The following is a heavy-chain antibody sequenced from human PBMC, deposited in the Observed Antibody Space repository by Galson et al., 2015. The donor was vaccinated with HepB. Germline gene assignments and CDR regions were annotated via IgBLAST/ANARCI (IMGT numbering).Heavy chain of an antibody. D-gene: IGHD3-16*01. CDR1: GFTFSSFW. CDR2: IKTDGSEK. J-gene: IGHJ4*02. CDR3: ARFMLAAGRALEN. Sequence: SLRLSCATSGFTFSSFWMTWVRQAPGKGLEWVANIKTDGSEKYYADSVKGRFTISRDNAGKSVYLQMNSLRVEDTAVYFCARFMLAAGRALENWGQGTQVTVSS. V-gene: IGHV3-7*03.